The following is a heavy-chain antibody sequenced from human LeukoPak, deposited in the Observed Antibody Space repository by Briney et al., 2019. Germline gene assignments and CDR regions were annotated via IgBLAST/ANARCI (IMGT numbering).Heavy chain of an antibody. J-gene: IGHJ4*02. V-gene: IGHV3-7*01. CDR2: INQDGNKK. CDR3: ARDLIWDGDSDGRDF. CDR1: GFTFSSYW. Sequence: GGSLRLSCAASGFTFSSYWMNWVRQAPGMGLEWVANINQDGNKKYYVDSVRGRFNSSRDNAKNSRYLQMNGLRAEDTAVYYCARDLIWDGDSDGRDFWGQGTLVSVSS. D-gene: IGHD3-10*01.